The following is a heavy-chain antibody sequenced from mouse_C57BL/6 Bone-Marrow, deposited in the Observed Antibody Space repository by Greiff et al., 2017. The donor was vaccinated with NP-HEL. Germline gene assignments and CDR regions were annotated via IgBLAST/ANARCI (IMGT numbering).Heavy chain of an antibody. CDR3: ARYRGNYGLYYYAMDY. CDR1: GYSITSDY. D-gene: IGHD2-1*01. J-gene: IGHJ4*01. CDR2: ISYSGST. Sequence: EVKLQESGPGLAKPSQTLSLTCSVTGYSITSDYWNWIRKFPGNKLEYMGYISYSGSTYYNPSLKSRISITRDTSKNQYYLQLNSVTTEDTATYYCARYRGNYGLYYYAMDYWGQGTSVTVSS. V-gene: IGHV3-8*01.